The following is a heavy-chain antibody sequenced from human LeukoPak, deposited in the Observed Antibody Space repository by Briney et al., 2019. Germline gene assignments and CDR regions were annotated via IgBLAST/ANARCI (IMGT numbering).Heavy chain of an antibody. D-gene: IGHD5-18*01. J-gene: IGHJ3*02. V-gene: IGHV3-21*01. CDR2: ISTSSSYI. CDR1: GFTFSHYS. Sequence: PGESLRLSCTASGFTFSHYSMDWVRQAPGKGLEWVSSISTSSSYIYYADSLKGRFTISRDNARNSLYLQMNSLRAEDTAVYYCARGVDTAMILWSAFDIWGQGTMVTVSS. CDR3: ARGVDTAMILWSAFDI.